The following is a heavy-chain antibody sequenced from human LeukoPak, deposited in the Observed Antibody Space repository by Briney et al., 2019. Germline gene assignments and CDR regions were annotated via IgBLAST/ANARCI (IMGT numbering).Heavy chain of an antibody. CDR3: ARATDFWTGFDY. J-gene: IGHJ4*02. Sequence: GESLKISCKGSGYSFTSYWIGWVRQMPGKGLEWMGIIYPGDSDTRYSPSFQGQVTISADNSIATAYLQWGSLRASDTAIYFCARATDFWTGFDYWGQGALVTVSS. CDR1: GYSFTSYW. V-gene: IGHV5-51*01. CDR2: IYPGDSDT. D-gene: IGHD3/OR15-3a*01.